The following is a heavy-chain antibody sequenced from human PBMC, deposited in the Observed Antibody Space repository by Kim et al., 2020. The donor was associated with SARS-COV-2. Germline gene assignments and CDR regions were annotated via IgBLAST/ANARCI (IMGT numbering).Heavy chain of an antibody. CDR1: GGSISSNSYY. D-gene: IGHD3-10*01. J-gene: IGHJ4*02. Sequence: SETLSLTCTVSGGSISSNSYYWGWIRQPPGKGLEWIGSFSYSGSTNYNPSLTSRVTISADTSKNQFSLKLSSVTATDTAVYYCARSYGSGTYYLTYYSDYWGQGTLVTVSS. CDR2: FSYSGST. CDR3: ARSYGSGTYYLTYYSDY. V-gene: IGHV4-39*01.